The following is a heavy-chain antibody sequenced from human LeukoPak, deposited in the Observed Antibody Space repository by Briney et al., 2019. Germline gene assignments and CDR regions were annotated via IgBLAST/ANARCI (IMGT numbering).Heavy chain of an antibody. V-gene: IGHV3-66*01. CDR3: ARDSRSGTYFYYGMDV. CDR1: GFTVSSDY. D-gene: IGHD3-10*01. Sequence: PGGSLRLSCAASGFTVSSDYMSWVRQAPGKGLEWVSVIHSDGSTNYADSVKGRFSISRDNSKNTLYLQMNSLRAEDTAVYYCARDSRSGTYFYYGMDVWGQGTTVTVSS. CDR2: IHSDGST. J-gene: IGHJ6*02.